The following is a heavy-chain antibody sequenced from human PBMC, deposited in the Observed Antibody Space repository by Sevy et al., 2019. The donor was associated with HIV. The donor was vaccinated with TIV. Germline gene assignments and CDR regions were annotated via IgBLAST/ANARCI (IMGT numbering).Heavy chain of an antibody. V-gene: IGHV3-49*03. D-gene: IGHD5-12*01. CDR3: TRDPLVRWLQLPPFDY. Sequence: GGSLRLSCTASGFTFGDYAMSWFRQAPGKGLEWVGFIRSKAYAGTTEYAASVKGRFTISRDDSKSIAYLQMNSLKTEDTDVYYCTRDPLVRWLQLPPFDYWGQGTLVTVSS. CDR2: IRSKAYAGTT. CDR1: GFTFGDYA. J-gene: IGHJ4*02.